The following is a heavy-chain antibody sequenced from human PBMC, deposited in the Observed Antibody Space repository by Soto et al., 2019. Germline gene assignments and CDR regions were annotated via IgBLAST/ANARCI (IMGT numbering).Heavy chain of an antibody. Sequence: PGGSLRLSCAASGFTFSSYWMSWVRQAPGKGLEWVANIKQDGSEKYYVDSVKGRFTISRDNAKNSLYLQMNSLRAEDTAVYYCARDLELWFGEPLPDYWGQGTLVTVSS. V-gene: IGHV3-7*05. CDR3: ARDLELWFGEPLPDY. J-gene: IGHJ4*02. CDR2: IKQDGSEK. D-gene: IGHD3-10*01. CDR1: GFTFSSYW.